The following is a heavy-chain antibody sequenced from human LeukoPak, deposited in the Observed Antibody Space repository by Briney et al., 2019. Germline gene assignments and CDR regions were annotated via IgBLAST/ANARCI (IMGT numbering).Heavy chain of an antibody. J-gene: IGHJ4*02. V-gene: IGHV1-18*01. Sequence: ASVKVSCTASGYTFTSYGISWVRQAPGQGPEWMGWISAYNGNTNYAQKLQGRVTMTTDTSTSTAYMELRSLRSDDTAVYYCARGDQRERPVDYWGQGTLVTVSS. CDR3: ARGDQRERPVDY. CDR1: GYTFTSYG. D-gene: IGHD1-1*01. CDR2: ISAYNGNT.